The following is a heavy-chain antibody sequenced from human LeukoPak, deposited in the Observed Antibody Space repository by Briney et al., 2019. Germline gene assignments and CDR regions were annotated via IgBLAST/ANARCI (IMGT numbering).Heavy chain of an antibody. Sequence: ASMKVSCKASGYSFTGYYIHWVRQAPGQGLEWMGWISAYNGNTNYAQKLQGRVTMTTDTSTSTAYMELRSLRSDDTAVYYCARAPYSSGWSDYWGQGTLVTVSS. V-gene: IGHV1-18*04. CDR3: ARAPYSSGWSDY. J-gene: IGHJ4*02. D-gene: IGHD6-19*01. CDR1: GYSFTGYY. CDR2: ISAYNGNT.